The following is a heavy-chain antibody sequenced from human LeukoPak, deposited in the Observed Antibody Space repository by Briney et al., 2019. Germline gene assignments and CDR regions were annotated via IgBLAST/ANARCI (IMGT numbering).Heavy chain of an antibody. Sequence: PGGSLIPSCAASGFTFSSYRMHWVRQAPGKGLEWVALISYDGSNKYYADSVKGRFTISRDSSKNTLYLQMNSLRAEDTAMYYCAKFYYVGIHGGEDTLVTVSS. D-gene: IGHD3-10*02. V-gene: IGHV3-30*18. CDR1: GFTFSSYR. J-gene: IGHJ1*01. CDR2: ISYDGSNK. CDR3: AKFYYVGIH.